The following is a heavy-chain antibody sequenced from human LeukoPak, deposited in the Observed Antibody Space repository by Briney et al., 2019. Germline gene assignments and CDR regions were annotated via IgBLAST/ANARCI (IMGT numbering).Heavy chain of an antibody. D-gene: IGHD2-2*02. CDR2: INHSGST. Sequence: PSETLSLTCAVYGGSFSGYYWSWIRQPPGKGLEWIGEINHSGSTNYNPSLKSRVTISVDTSKNQSSLKLSSVTAADTAVYYCARRRAGYCSSTSCYKGGDWFDPWGQGTLVTVSS. V-gene: IGHV4-34*01. CDR3: ARRRAGYCSSTSCYKGGDWFDP. CDR1: GGSFSGYY. J-gene: IGHJ5*02.